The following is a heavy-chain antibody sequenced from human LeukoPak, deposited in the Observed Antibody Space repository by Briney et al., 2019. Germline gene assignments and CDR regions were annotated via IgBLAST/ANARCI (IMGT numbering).Heavy chain of an antibody. Sequence: SETLSLTCTVSGGSISSGDHFWSWIRQHPGKGLEWIGYIFYSGSTYYNPSLKSRVTISVDTSKNQFSLKLTSVTAADTAVYYCARETAEYDFWSGLPGYYYYYMDVWGKGTTVTVSS. CDR1: GGSISSGDHF. CDR3: ARETAEYDFWSGLPGYYYYYMDV. J-gene: IGHJ6*03. D-gene: IGHD3-3*01. CDR2: IFYSGST. V-gene: IGHV4-31*03.